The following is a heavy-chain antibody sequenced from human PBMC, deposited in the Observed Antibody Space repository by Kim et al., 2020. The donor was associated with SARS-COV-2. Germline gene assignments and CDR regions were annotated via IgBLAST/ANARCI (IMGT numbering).Heavy chain of an antibody. V-gene: IGHV1-69*13. CDR3: ARFFERYYDSSGYQEYFQH. CDR2: IIPIFGTA. J-gene: IGHJ1*01. Sequence: SVKVSCKASGGTFSSYAISWVRQAPGQGLEWMVGIIPIFGTANYAQKFQGRVTITADESTSTAYMELSSLRSEDTAVYYCARFFERYYDSSGYQEYFQHWGQGTLVTVSS. D-gene: IGHD3-22*01. CDR1: GGTFSSYA.